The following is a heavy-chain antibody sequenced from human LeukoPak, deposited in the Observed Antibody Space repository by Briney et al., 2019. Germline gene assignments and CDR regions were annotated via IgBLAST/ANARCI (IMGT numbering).Heavy chain of an antibody. D-gene: IGHD3-16*02. Sequence: AETLSLTCTVSGGSVSSGTYYWSWIRQPPGTRLEWIGYIYYSGTTNYNPSFKSRVTMSVDTSKNQFSLKLSSVTAADTAVYYCARGAVVNGLDVWGQGTTVTVSS. CDR3: ARGAVVNGLDV. CDR2: IYYSGTT. J-gene: IGHJ6*02. V-gene: IGHV4-61*01. CDR1: GGSVSSGTYY.